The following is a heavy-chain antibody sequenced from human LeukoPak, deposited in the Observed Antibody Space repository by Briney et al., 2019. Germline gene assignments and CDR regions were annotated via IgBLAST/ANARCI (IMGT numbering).Heavy chain of an antibody. D-gene: IGHD4-11*01. CDR2: INPSGGST. Sequence: ASVKVSCKASGYTFTSYYMHWVRQAPGQGLEWMGIINPSGGSTSYAQKFQGRVTMTRDTSTSTVYMELSSLRSEDTAVYYCARDRTTVTSKDTNWFDPWGQGTLVTVSS. CDR1: GYTFTSYY. V-gene: IGHV1-46*01. J-gene: IGHJ5*02. CDR3: ARDRTTVTSKDTNWFDP.